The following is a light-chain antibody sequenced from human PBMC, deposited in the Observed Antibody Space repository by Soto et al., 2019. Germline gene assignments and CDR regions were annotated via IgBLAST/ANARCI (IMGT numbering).Light chain of an antibody. J-gene: IGLJ3*02. V-gene: IGLV2-14*03. CDR2: GVS. Sequence: QSALTQPASVSGSPGQSITISCTGTSSDVGGYDYVSWYQQHPGKAPKLMIYGVSNRPSGVSNRFSGSKSGNTASLTISGLQAEDEAHYYCSSYTNSITHVFGGGTKVTVL. CDR1: SSDVGGYDY. CDR3: SSYTNSITHV.